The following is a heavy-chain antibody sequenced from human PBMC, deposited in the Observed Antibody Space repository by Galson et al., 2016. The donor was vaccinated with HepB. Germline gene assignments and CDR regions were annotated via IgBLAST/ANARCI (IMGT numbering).Heavy chain of an antibody. CDR2: ISPDGGMH. Sequence: SLRLSCAASGFTLSSHSMHWARQAPGKGLEWVAVISPDGGMHFYADSVKGRFPISRDNSKNTLYLQMNRLKPDDTAVYFCARGLRWGGFFKIYFDYGMDVWGQGTTVTVSS. CDR3: ARGLRWGGFFKIYFDYGMDV. V-gene: IGHV3-30*14. J-gene: IGHJ6*02. D-gene: IGHD1-26*01. CDR1: GFTLSSHS.